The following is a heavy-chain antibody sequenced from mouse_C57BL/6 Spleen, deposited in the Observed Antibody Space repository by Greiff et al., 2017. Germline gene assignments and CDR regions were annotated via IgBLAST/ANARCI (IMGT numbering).Heavy chain of an antibody. J-gene: IGHJ2*01. Sequence: VQLQQSGAELVRPGASVTLSCKASGYTFTDYEMHWVKQTPVHGLEWIGAIDPETGGTAYNQKFKGKAILAADKSSSTAYMALRSLTSEDSAVYYCTRAFDYWGQGTTLTVSS. CDR1: GYTFTDYE. CDR2: IDPETGGT. CDR3: TRAFDY. V-gene: IGHV1-15*01.